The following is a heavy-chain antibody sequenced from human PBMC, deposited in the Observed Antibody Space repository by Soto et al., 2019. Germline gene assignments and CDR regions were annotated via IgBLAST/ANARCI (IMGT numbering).Heavy chain of an antibody. CDR1: GFTFSSYS. V-gene: IGHV3-21*01. CDR3: AREGAVAGTGYYYYYYGMDV. Sequence: GSRRLSCAASGFTFSSYSMNWVRQAPGKGLEWVSSISSSSSYIYYADSVKGRFTISRDNAKNSLYLQMNSLRAEDTAVYYCAREGAVAGTGYYYYYYGMDVWGQGTTVTVSS. CDR2: ISSSSSYI. D-gene: IGHD6-19*01. J-gene: IGHJ6*02.